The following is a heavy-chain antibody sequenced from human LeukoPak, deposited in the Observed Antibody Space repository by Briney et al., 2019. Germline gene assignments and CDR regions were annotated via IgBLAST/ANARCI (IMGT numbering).Heavy chain of an antibody. CDR1: GGSISSGDYY. CDR2: IYYSGST. V-gene: IGHV4-30-4*02. D-gene: IGHD2-2*01. Sequence: PSETLSLTCTVSGGSISSGDYYWSWIRQPPGKGLEWIGYIYYSGSTYYNPSLKSRVTISVDTSKNQFSLKLSSVTAADTAVYYCARVVVPVANYYYYYYMDVWGKGTTVTVSS. J-gene: IGHJ6*03. CDR3: ARVVVPVANYYYYYYMDV.